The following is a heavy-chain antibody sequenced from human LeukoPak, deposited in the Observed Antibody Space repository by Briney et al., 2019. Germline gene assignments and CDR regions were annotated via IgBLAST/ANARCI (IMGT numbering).Heavy chain of an antibody. CDR3: ERGGYSYGYGGGY. CDR1: GGSFSGYY. D-gene: IGHD5-18*01. CDR2: INHSGST. J-gene: IGHJ4*02. Sequence: PSETLSLTCAVYGGSFSGYYWSWLRQPPGKGLEWIGEINHSGSTNYNPSLKSRVTISVDTSKNQFSMKLSSVTAADTAVYYCERGGYSYGYGGGYWGQGTLVTVSS. V-gene: IGHV4-34*01.